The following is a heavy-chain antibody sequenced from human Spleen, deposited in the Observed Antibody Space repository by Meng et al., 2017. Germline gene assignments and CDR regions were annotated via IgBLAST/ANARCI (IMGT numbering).Heavy chain of an antibody. CDR1: GFTFSNAW. V-gene: IGHV3-15*01. CDR2: MKSNVDGGTV. CDR3: TTEHFLCFGELLDDY. J-gene: IGHJ4*02. Sequence: GESLKISCAASGFTFSNAWMTWVRQAPGKGLEWIGRMKSNVDGGTVDYAAAVKGIFFISRDDSKNTLYLQMNSLKTEDTAVYYCTTEHFLCFGELLDDYWGQGTLVTVSS. D-gene: IGHD3-10*01.